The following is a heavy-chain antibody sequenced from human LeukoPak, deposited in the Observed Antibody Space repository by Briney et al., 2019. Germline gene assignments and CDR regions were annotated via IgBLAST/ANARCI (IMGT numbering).Heavy chain of an antibody. D-gene: IGHD1-26*01. V-gene: IGHV3-74*01. J-gene: IGHJ4*02. CDR3: ARDSRWYRGRYYDEGVDY. Sequence: GGSLRLSCAASGFTFSGYWMHWVRQAPGTGLVWVSRINSDGSSTSYADSVKGRFTISRDNAKNTLYLQMYSQRAEDTAVYYCARDSRWYRGRYYDEGVDYWGQGTLVTVSS. CDR2: INSDGSST. CDR1: GFTFSGYW.